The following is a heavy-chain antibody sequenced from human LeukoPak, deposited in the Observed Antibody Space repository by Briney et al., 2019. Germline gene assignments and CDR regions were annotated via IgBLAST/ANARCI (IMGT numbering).Heavy chain of an antibody. V-gene: IGHV4-34*01. CDR3: ARVARWIYSNYGVWFDP. D-gene: IGHD4-11*01. Sequence: SSETLSLTCAVYGGSFSGYSWSWIRQPPGKGLEWIGEINHSVSTNYNPSLKSRVTISVDTSKNQFSLKLTSVTAADTAVYYCARVARWIYSNYGVWFDPWGQGTLVAASS. CDR2: INHSVST. J-gene: IGHJ5*02. CDR1: GGSFSGYS.